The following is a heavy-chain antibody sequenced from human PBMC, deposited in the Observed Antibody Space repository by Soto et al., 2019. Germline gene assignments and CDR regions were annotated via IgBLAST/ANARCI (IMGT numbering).Heavy chain of an antibody. D-gene: IGHD4-4*01. CDR1: GFTFSSYS. J-gene: IGHJ6*02. CDR2: ISSSSSYI. Sequence: EVQLVESGGGLVKPGGSPRLSCAASGFTFSSYSMNWVRQAPGKGLEWVSSISSSSSYIYYADSVKGRFTISRDNAKNSLYLQMNSLRAEDTAVYYCARDLTTDNYDRYGMDVWGQGTTVTVSS. CDR3: ARDLTTDNYDRYGMDV. V-gene: IGHV3-21*01.